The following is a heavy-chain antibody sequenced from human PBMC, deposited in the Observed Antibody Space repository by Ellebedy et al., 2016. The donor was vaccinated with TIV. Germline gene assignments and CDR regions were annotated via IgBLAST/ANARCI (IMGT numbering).Heavy chain of an antibody. J-gene: IGHJ4*02. D-gene: IGHD3-10*01. V-gene: IGHV3-23*01. Sequence: GESLKISXAASGFSFSTFDMSWVRQAPGKGLEWVSVYRHHDDSKHYGDSVKGRFTISRDNSKNTLYLQMNSLRTEDTAVYYCARGRGWFGELLGYFDYWGRGALVTVSS. CDR3: ARGRGWFGELLGYFDY. CDR1: GFSFSTFD. CDR2: YRHHDDSK.